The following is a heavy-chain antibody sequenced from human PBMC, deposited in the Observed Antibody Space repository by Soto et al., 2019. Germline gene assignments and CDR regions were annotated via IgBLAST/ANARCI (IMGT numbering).Heavy chain of an antibody. CDR1: GGTFSSYA. Sequence: QVQLVQSGAEVKKPGSSVKVSCKASGGTFSSYAISWVRQAPGQGLEWMGGIIPIFGTANYAQKFQGRVTITADDSTSTAYMELSSLRSEDTAVYYCATKGANIAAAGTDTYYYYGMDVWGQGTTVTVSS. V-gene: IGHV1-69*01. CDR2: IIPIFGTA. J-gene: IGHJ6*02. D-gene: IGHD6-13*01. CDR3: ATKGANIAAAGTDTYYYYGMDV.